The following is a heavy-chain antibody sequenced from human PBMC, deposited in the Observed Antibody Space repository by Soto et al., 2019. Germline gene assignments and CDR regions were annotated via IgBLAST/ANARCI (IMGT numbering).Heavy chain of an antibody. V-gene: IGHV3-48*02. Sequence: GGSLRLSCEGSGFTFSAYAMNWVRQAQGKGLEWVSYISSRSETLYYADSVKGRSTISRDNAKNSVYLQVNNLRDEDTAVYYCARDWDIVILSVPIPNYNYGMDVWGQGTTVTV. CDR3: ARDWDIVILSVPIPNYNYGMDV. CDR1: GFTFSAYA. CDR2: ISSRSETL. D-gene: IGHD2-15*01. J-gene: IGHJ6*02.